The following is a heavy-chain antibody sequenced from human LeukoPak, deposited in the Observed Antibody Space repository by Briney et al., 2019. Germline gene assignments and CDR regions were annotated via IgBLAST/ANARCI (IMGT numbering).Heavy chain of an antibody. CDR1: GYTFTSYG. CDR3: AKDKPSWDILTGMVVEYYGMDV. CDR2: MSAYSDDT. V-gene: IGHV1-18*01. J-gene: IGHJ6*02. Sequence: ASVKVCSKASGYTFTSYGITWGRRATGQGLEWRGWMSAYSDDTNYAQNRQGSFTMTTATFTSTAYMELRSLRSDDTAVYYCAKDKPSWDILTGMVVEYYGMDVWGQGTTVTVSS. D-gene: IGHD3-9*01.